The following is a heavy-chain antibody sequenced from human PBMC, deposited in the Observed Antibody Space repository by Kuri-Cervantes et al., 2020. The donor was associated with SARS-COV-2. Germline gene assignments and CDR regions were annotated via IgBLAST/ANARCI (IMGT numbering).Heavy chain of an antibody. CDR3: ARASLRYFDWLLYPTANYFDY. V-gene: IGHV4-4*07. J-gene: IGHJ4*02. D-gene: IGHD3-9*01. CDR2: IYTSGST. CDR1: GGSISSYY. Sequence: ESLKISCTVSGGSISSYYWSWIRQPAGKGLERIGRIYTSGSTNYNPSLKSRVTISVDTSKNQFSLKLSSVTAADTAVYYCARASLRYFDWLLYPTANYFDYWGQGTLVTCYS.